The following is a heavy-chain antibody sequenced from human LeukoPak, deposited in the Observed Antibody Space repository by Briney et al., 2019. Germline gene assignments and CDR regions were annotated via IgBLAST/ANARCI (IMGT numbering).Heavy chain of an antibody. D-gene: IGHD4-17*01. V-gene: IGHV4-4*07. CDR1: GGSISSYY. CDR3: ARDHSDYGDFTDAFDI. Sequence: PSETLSLTCTVSGGSISSYYWSWIRQPAGKGLEWIGRIYTSGSTNYNPSLKSRVTMSVDTSKNQFSLKLSSVTAADTAVYYCARDHSDYGDFTDAFDIWGQGTMVTVSS. CDR2: IYTSGST. J-gene: IGHJ3*02.